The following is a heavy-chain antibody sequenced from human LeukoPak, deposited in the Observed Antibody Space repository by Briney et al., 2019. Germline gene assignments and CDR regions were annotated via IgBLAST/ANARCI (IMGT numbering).Heavy chain of an antibody. V-gene: IGHV4-34*01. CDR3: ARHYFSTLTTLLRGVKKQKSRFDP. J-gene: IGHJ5*02. Sequence: KPSETLSLTCAVYGGSFSGYFWSWIRQPPGKGLEWIGEISQSGSTHYNPSLKSRVTISVDTSKEQFSLKLSSVTAADTAVYYCARHYFSTLTTLLRGVKKQKSRFDPWGQRTLVTVSS. CDR1: GGSFSGYF. CDR2: ISQSGST. D-gene: IGHD4-17*01.